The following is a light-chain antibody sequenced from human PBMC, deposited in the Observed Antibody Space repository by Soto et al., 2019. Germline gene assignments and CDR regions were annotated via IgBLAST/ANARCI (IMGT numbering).Light chain of an antibody. V-gene: IGLV2-14*01. Sequence: QSALTQPASVSGSPGQSITISCTGSSTDVGGYNYVSWYQQHPGKAPKLMIYEVSNRPSGVSNRFSGSKSGNTASLTISGLQAEDEADYYCTSYTSSSTPCVVGTGTKLTVL. CDR2: EVS. CDR1: STDVGGYNY. CDR3: TSYTSSSTPCV. J-gene: IGLJ1*01.